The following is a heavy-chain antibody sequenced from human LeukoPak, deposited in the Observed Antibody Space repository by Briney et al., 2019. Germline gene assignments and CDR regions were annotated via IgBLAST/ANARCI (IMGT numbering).Heavy chain of an antibody. CDR2: ITGHIRYT. CDR3: ARHTRFVNLVSPMDV. D-gene: IGHD3-10*01. CDR1: GFTFSNFA. J-gene: IGHJ6*02. Sequence: GGSLRLSCSTSGFTFSNFAMSCVRQAPGKGLDWVSSITGHIRYTYVVDSLKDRTSISRENGKNTVYLEMNSLRPEATAVYYCARHTRFVNLVSPMDVWARGPRSPSP. V-gene: IGHV3-23*01.